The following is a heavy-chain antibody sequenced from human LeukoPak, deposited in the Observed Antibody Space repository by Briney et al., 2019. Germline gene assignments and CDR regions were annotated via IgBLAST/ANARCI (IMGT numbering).Heavy chain of an antibody. J-gene: IGHJ4*02. CDR2: ISAYNGNT. V-gene: IGHV1-18*01. Sequence: GASVKVSCKASGYTFTSYGISWVRQAPGQGLEWMGWISAYNGNTNYAQKLQGRVTMTTDTSTSTAYMELRSLRSDDTAVYYCARDLGPKYYDFWSGPSLDYWGQGTLVTVSS. CDR1: GYTFTSYG. CDR3: ARDLGPKYYDFWSGPSLDY. D-gene: IGHD3-3*01.